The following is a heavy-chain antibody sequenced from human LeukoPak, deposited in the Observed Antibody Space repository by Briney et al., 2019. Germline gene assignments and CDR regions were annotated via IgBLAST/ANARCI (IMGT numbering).Heavy chain of an antibody. J-gene: IGHJ4*02. CDR1: GGSISSSRFY. V-gene: IGHV4-39*07. CDR2: IYHSGST. Sequence: SETLSLTCSVSGGSISSSRFYWVWIRQPPGKGLEWIGYIYHSGSTYYNPSLKSRVTISVDRSKNQFSLKLSSVTAADTAVYYCAREVGATDYFDYWGQGTLVTVSS. CDR3: AREVGATDYFDY. D-gene: IGHD1-26*01.